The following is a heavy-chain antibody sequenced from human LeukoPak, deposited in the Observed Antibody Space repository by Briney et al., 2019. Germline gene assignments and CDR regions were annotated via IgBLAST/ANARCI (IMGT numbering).Heavy chain of an antibody. CDR3: ARLCGGDCYSAVNAFDI. CDR2: IYYSGST. D-gene: IGHD2-21*02. Sequence: SETLSLTCTVSGGSISSYYWSWIRQPPGKGLEWIGYIYYSGSTNYNPSLKSRVTISVDTSKNQFSLKLSSVTAADTAVYYCARLCGGDCYSAVNAFDIWGQGTMVTVSS. CDR1: GGSISSYY. J-gene: IGHJ3*02. V-gene: IGHV4-59*08.